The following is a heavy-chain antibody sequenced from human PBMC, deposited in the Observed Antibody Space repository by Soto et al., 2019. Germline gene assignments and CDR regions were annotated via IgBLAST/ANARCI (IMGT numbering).Heavy chain of an antibody. CDR3: AKDSPTEPPDYYYYGMDV. D-gene: IGHD4-17*01. CDR2: ISGSGGST. Sequence: PGGSLRLSCAASGFTFSSYAMSWVRPAPGKGLEWVSAISGSGGSTYYADSVKGRFTISRDNSKNTLYLQMNSLRAEDTAVYYCAKDSPTEPPDYYYYGMDVWGQGTTVTVSS. CDR1: GFTFSSYA. V-gene: IGHV3-23*01. J-gene: IGHJ6*02.